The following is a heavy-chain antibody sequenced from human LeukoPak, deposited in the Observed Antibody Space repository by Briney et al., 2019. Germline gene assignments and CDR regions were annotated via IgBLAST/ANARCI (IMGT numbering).Heavy chain of an antibody. Sequence: PSETLSLTCAVYGGSFSGYYWSWIRQPPGKGLGWIGEINHSGSTNYNPSLKSRVTISVDTSKNQFSLKLSSVTAADTAVYYCARGWDYEPPFDYWGQGTLVTVSS. CDR2: INHSGST. CDR1: GGSFSGYY. CDR3: ARGWDYEPPFDY. J-gene: IGHJ4*02. V-gene: IGHV4-34*01. D-gene: IGHD1-7*01.